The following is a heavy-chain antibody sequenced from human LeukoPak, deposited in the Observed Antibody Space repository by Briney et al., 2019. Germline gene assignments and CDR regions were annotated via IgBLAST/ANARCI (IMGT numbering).Heavy chain of an antibody. J-gene: IGHJ4*02. CDR3: AKKGPGSGSYYNGFDY. Sequence: GESLRLSCAASGFTFSSYGMHWVRQAPGKGLEWVAFIRYDGSNKYYADSVKGRFTISRDNSKNTLYLQMNSLRAEDTAVYYCAKKGPGSGSYYNGFDYWGQGTLVTVSS. CDR2: IRYDGSNK. V-gene: IGHV3-30*02. D-gene: IGHD3-10*01. CDR1: GFTFSSYG.